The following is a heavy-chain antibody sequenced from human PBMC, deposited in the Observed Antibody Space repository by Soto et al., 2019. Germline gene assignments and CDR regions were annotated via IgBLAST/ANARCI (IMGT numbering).Heavy chain of an antibody. CDR2: SHPDDGEI. D-gene: IGHD3-10*01. V-gene: IGHV1-24*01. CDR3: ATDLWSGELLPKLGSF. J-gene: IGHJ4*02. Sequence: QVQLVQSGTEVKRSGASVKVSCKLSGNSLNYVSMHWVRQAPGKGLEWMGGSHPDDGEIIYAQKFQGRIAMTEDSATETAYMELRSLRSEDTALYFCATDLWSGELLPKLGSFWGQGTLVTVSS. CDR1: GNSLNYVS.